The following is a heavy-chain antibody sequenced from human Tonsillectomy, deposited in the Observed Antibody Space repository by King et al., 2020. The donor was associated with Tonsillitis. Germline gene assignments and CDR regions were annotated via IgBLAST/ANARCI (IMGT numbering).Heavy chain of an antibody. J-gene: IGHJ6*03. D-gene: IGHD2-15*01. CDR1: GYTFTSYG. Sequence: VQLVESGAEVKKPGASVKVSCKASGYTFTSYGISWVRQAPGQGLEWMGWISAYNGNTNYAQKLQGRVTMTTDTSTSTAYMELRSLRSDDTAVYYCARVATEAYYCSGGSCYARDVSSLYYYYYMDVWGKGTTVTVSS. CDR2: ISAYNGNT. V-gene: IGHV1-18*01. CDR3: ARVATEAYYCSGGSCYARDVSSLYYYYYMDV.